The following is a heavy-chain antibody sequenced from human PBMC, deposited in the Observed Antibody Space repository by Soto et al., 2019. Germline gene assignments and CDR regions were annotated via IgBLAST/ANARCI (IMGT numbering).Heavy chain of an antibody. Sequence: SETLSLTCTVSGGSISSYYWSWIRQPPGKGLEWIGYIYYSGSTNYNPSLKSRVTISVDTSKNQFSLKLSSVTAADTAVHYCARGAVAGDYYYYYGMDVWGQGTTVTV. CDR2: IYYSGST. D-gene: IGHD6-19*01. V-gene: IGHV4-59*01. CDR3: ARGAVAGDYYYYYGMDV. CDR1: GGSISSYY. J-gene: IGHJ6*02.